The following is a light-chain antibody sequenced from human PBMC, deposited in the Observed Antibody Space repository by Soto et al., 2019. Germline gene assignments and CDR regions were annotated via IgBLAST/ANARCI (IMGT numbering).Light chain of an antibody. CDR3: QQYGSAPRT. CDR2: GAS. CDR1: RSVSSNY. Sequence: EIGLTQSPGTLALSPGERATLSCRASRSVSSNYLAWYQQKPGQAPRLLMYGASRRATGIPDRFSGSGSGTDFTLTISRVEPEDFSISYCQQYGSAPRTFGQATKVDI. J-gene: IGKJ1*01. V-gene: IGKV3-20*01.